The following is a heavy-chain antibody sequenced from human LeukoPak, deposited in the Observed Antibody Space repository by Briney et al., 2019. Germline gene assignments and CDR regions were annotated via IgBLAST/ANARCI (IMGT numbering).Heavy chain of an antibody. V-gene: IGHV3-30*02. CDR2: ISYDGGGK. Sequence: GESLRLSCAASGFSFSSYGMHWVRQAPGKGLEWVAFISYDGGGKWYADSVKGRLTISRDNSKNTLYLQMNSLSPEDTAVYYCVKDRTSSWAFDYWGQGTLVTVSS. CDR3: VKDRTSSWAFDY. CDR1: GFSFSSYG. D-gene: IGHD6-13*01. J-gene: IGHJ4*02.